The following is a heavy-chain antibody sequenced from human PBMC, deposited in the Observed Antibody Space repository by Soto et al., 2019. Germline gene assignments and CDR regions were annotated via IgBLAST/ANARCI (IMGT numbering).Heavy chain of an antibody. CDR3: AGGRGYGFGIDY. CDR1: GGSVSSGDHY. V-gene: IGHV4-30-4*01. J-gene: IGHJ4*02. D-gene: IGHD5-18*01. Sequence: PSETLSLTCAVSGGSVSSGDHYWSRIRQPPGKGLESIAYTLDTRTTSYNPSRNNRITLSEGTPKNMFSLRLRAGTAADTAVYYCAGGRGYGFGIDYWGQGIVVTVSS. CDR2: TLDTRTT.